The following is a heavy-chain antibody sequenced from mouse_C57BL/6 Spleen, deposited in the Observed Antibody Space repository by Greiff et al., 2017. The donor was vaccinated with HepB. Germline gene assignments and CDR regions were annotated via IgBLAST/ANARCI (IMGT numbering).Heavy chain of an antibody. CDR3: SFPYFYGFDN. J-gene: IGHJ2*01. CDR1: GYTFTNYG. D-gene: IGHD1-1*01. V-gene: IGHV1-53*01. Sequence: QVQLQQPGTELVKPGASVKLSCKATGYTFTNYGMHWVKQRPGQGLEWIGNINHSNGGTNYTEKFKSKATLTVDKSSSTAYMQLSSLTSEDAAIYYSSFPYFYGFDNWGQDTTLTDSA. CDR2: INHSNGGT.